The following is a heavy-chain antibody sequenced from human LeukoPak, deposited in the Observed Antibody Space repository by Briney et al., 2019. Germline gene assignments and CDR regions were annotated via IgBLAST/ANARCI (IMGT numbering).Heavy chain of an antibody. CDR3: ARVAPTCSGGCCYSDY. V-gene: IGHV1-46*01. CDR2: INPSGGST. J-gene: IGHJ4*02. D-gene: IGHD2-15*01. Sequence: ASVKVSCKASGYTFTSYYMHWVRQAPGQGLEWMGIINPSGGSTSYTQKFQGRVTMTRDTSTSTVYMELSSLRSEDTAAYYCARVAPTCSGGCCYSDYWGQGTLVTVSS. CDR1: GYTFTSYY.